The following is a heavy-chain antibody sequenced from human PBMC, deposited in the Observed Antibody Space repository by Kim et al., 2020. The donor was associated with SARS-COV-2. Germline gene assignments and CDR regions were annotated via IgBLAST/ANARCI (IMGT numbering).Heavy chain of an antibody. J-gene: IGHJ6*02. CDR1: GFTFSSYA. CDR3: AKLEGSGYYYHSHYYGMDV. D-gene: IGHD3-22*01. CDR2: ISGSGGST. Sequence: GGSLRLSCAASGFTFSSYAMSWVRQAPGKGLEWVSAISGSGGSTYYADSVKGRFTISRDNSKNTLYLQMNSLRAEDTAVYYCAKLEGSGYYYHSHYYGMDVWGQGTTVTVSS. V-gene: IGHV3-23*01.